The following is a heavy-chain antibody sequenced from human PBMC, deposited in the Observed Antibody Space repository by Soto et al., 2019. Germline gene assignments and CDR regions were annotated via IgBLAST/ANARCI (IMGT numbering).Heavy chain of an antibody. V-gene: IGHV3-21*01. Sequence: GGSLRLSCAASGFSFSSYGMNWVRQAPGKGLEWVSAISSSSSYIYYADSVKGRFTISRDNAKNSLYLQMNSLRVEDTAVYYCARDGARMAAGSTDYWGQGTLVTVSS. CDR2: ISSSSSYI. CDR3: ARDGARMAAGSTDY. CDR1: GFSFSSYG. D-gene: IGHD6-13*01. J-gene: IGHJ4*02.